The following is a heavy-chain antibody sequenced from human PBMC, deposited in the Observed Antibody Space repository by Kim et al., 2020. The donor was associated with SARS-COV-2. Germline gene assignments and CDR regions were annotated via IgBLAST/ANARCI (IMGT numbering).Heavy chain of an antibody. CDR3: AMGDSSGYPRGYDY. Sequence: ADSVTGLFTISRDNSKNTLYLPMNSLSAEDTAVYYCAMGDSSGYPRGYDYWGQGTLVTVSS. V-gene: IGHV3-30*07. D-gene: IGHD3-22*01. J-gene: IGHJ4*02.